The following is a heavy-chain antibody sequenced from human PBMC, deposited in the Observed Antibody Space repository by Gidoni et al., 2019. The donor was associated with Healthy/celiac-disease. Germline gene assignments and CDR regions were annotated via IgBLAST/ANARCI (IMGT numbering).Heavy chain of an antibody. CDR1: GFTFSSYA. Sequence: EVQQLESGGGLVQPGGSLRPSCSASGFTFSSYAMSWVRQAPGRGLEWVSAISGSGGSTYYADSVKGRFTISRDNSKNTLYLQMNSLRAEDTAVYYCNRGAGAFDYWGQGTLVTVSS. CDR2: ISGSGGST. CDR3: NRGAGAFDY. J-gene: IGHJ4*02. V-gene: IGHV3-23*01. D-gene: IGHD6-19*01.